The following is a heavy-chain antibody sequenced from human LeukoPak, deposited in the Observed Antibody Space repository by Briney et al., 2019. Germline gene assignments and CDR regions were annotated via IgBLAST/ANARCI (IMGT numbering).Heavy chain of an antibody. CDR3: ARDLTGSGASVVDP. CDR2: VSRTSNYT. CDR1: GFTFKDYY. J-gene: IGHJ5*02. D-gene: IGHD3-10*01. Sequence: PGGSLRLSCAASGFTFKDYYMSWMRQAPGRGLEWISYVSRTSNYTDYTDSVKSRFTISRDNAKNSLYLQMDSLRAEDTAVYYCARDLTGSGASVVDPWGQGTLVTVSS. V-gene: IGHV3-11*05.